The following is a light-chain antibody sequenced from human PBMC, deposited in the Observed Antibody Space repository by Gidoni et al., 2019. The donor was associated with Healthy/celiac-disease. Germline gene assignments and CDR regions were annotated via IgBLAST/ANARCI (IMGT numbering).Light chain of an antibody. CDR2: AAS. J-gene: IGKJ5*01. V-gene: IGKV1-39*01. Sequence: DIQMTQSPSSLSASVGDRVTITCRASQSISSYLNWYQQKPGKAPKPLIYAASSLQSGVPSRFSGSGSGTDFTLTISSLQPEDFATYYCQQSYSTLGITFGQGTRLEIK. CDR3: QQSYSTLGIT. CDR1: QSISSY.